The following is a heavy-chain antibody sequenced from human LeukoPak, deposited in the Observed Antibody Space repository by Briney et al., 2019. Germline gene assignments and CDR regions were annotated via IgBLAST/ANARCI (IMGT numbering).Heavy chain of an antibody. V-gene: IGHV3-33*08. CDR1: GFTFSSYA. CDR3: AREGETNYDFWSGEFDY. D-gene: IGHD3-3*01. Sequence: PRRSLRLSCAASGFTFSSYAMHWVRQAPGKGLEWVAIIWYDGSHKYYADSVKGRFTISRDNSKNTLYVQMNSLRAEDTAVYYCAREGETNYDFWSGEFDYWGQGTLVTVSS. CDR2: IWYDGSHK. J-gene: IGHJ4*02.